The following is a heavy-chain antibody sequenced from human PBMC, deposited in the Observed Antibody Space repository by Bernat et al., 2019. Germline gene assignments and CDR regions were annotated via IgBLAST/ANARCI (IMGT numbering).Heavy chain of an antibody. CDR1: GGTFSSYA. J-gene: IGHJ4*02. Sequence: QVQLVQSGAEVKKPGSSVKVSCKASGGTFSSYAISWVRQAPGQGLEWMGGIIPIFGTANYAQKFQGRVTITADESTSTAYMELSSLRSENTVVYYCADGGSGSYYTGEEYYFDYWGQGTLVTVSS. D-gene: IGHD3-10*01. V-gene: IGHV1-69*01. CDR3: ADGGSGSYYTGEEYYFDY. CDR2: IIPIFGTA.